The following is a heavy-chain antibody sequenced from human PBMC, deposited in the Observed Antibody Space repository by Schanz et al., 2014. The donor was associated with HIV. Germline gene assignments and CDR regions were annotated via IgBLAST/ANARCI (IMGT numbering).Heavy chain of an antibody. D-gene: IGHD3-10*01. CDR3: ARGSGPYYYYYGMDV. Sequence: HLVESGGGVVQPGGSLRLSCAASGFTFSTYGMHWVRQAPGKGLEWVAVIWYDGSNKYYADSVKGRFTISRDNSKNTLYLQMNSLRAEDTAVYYCARGSGPYYYYYGMDVWGQGTTVTVSS. J-gene: IGHJ6*02. V-gene: IGHV3-33*01. CDR1: GFTFSTYG. CDR2: IWYDGSNK.